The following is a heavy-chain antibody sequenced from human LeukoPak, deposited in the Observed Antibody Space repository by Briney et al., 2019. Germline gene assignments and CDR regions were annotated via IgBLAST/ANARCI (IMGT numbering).Heavy chain of an antibody. D-gene: IGHD1-1*01. Sequence: PSETLSLTCTVSGDSITSNYWSWIRQAPGKGLELIGYISYSGSTNYSPSLKSRVTISVDTSRNQFSLTLSFVTAADTAVYYCARQYTSTFRGVRIDWFDPWGQGILVTVSS. V-gene: IGHV4-59*08. CDR1: GDSITSNY. CDR2: ISYSGST. J-gene: IGHJ5*02. CDR3: ARQYTSTFRGVRIDWFDP.